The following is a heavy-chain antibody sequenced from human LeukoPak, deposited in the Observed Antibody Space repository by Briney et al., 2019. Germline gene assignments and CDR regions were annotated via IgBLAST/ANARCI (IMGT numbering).Heavy chain of an antibody. CDR1: GGSISSYY. D-gene: IGHD3-10*01. Sequence: SETLSLTCTVSGGSISSYYWSWIRQPPGKGLEWIGYIYYSGITNYDPSLKSRVTISVDTSKNQFSLKLSSVTAADTAVYYCASGGGWFGELYLDYWGQGTLVTVSS. V-gene: IGHV4-59*01. CDR2: IYYSGIT. J-gene: IGHJ4*02. CDR3: ASGGGWFGELYLDY.